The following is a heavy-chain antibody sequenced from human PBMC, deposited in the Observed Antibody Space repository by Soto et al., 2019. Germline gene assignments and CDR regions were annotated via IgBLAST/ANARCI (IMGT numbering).Heavy chain of an antibody. CDR1: GGTFSSYA. J-gene: IGHJ4*02. CDR3: ARSPLGDGDYDYFDY. CDR2: IIPIFGTA. V-gene: IGHV1-69*12. D-gene: IGHD4-17*01. Sequence: QVQLVQSGAEVKKPGSSVKVSCKASGGTFSSYAISWVRQAPGQGLEWMGGIIPIFGTANYAQKFQGRVTVXXDXSXAPAYMELSSLRSEDTAVYYCARSPLGDGDYDYFDYWGQGTLVTVSS.